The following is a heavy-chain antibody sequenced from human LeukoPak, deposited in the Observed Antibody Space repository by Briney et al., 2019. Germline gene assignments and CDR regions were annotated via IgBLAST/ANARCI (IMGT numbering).Heavy chain of an antibody. CDR2: INHSGST. Sequence: SETLSLTCAVYGGSFSGYYWSWIRQPPGKGLEWIGEINHSGSTNYNPSLKSRVTISVDTSKNQFSLKLSSVTAADTAVYYCARGPPSSLAVAGTYFDYWGQGTLVTVSS. V-gene: IGHV4-34*01. CDR3: ARGPPSSLAVAGTYFDY. D-gene: IGHD6-19*01. CDR1: GGSFSGYY. J-gene: IGHJ4*02.